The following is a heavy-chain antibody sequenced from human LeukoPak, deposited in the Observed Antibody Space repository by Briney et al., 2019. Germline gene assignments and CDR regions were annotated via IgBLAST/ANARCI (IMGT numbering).Heavy chain of an antibody. Sequence: SETLSLTCTVSGGSISSSGYYWGWIRQPPGKGLEWIGEINHSGSTNYNPSLKSRVTISVDTSKNQLSLKLSSVTAADTAVYYCARGAGSSSWYRWFDPWGQGTLVTVSS. D-gene: IGHD6-13*01. CDR1: GGSISSSGYY. J-gene: IGHJ5*02. CDR2: INHSGST. CDR3: ARGAGSSSWYRWFDP. V-gene: IGHV4-39*07.